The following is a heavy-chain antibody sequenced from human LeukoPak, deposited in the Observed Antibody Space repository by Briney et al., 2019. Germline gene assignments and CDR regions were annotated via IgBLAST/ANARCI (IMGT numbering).Heavy chain of an antibody. J-gene: IGHJ4*02. CDR1: GFTFSSYS. V-gene: IGHV3-21*01. CDR3: ARNRDYYDSSPYPY. CDR2: ISSDTSYI. D-gene: IGHD3-22*01. Sequence: GGSLRLSCAASGFTFSSYSMNWVRQAPGKGLEWVSSISSDTSYINYADSPKGRFTISRDNAKNSLYLQMSSLRAEDTAVYYCARNRDYYDSSPYPYWGQGTLVTVSS.